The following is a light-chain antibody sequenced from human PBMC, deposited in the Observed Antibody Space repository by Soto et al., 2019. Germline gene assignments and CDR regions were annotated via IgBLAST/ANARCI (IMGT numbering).Light chain of an antibody. V-gene: IGKV3-15*01. Sequence: IVLTQSQATLSVSPGERATLTCRASQSVSSYLAWDQQKPGQAPRIHIEGASPRAAGIPARVSGSGSGTECTLIISSLQSEDFAVYVCHQRNNSPLTCGGGTKVDIK. CDR3: HQRNNSPLT. CDR1: QSVSSY. CDR2: GAS. J-gene: IGKJ4*02.